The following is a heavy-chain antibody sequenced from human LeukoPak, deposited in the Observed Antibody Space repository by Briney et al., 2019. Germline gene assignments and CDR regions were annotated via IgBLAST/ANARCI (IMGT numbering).Heavy chain of an antibody. CDR1: GFKFA. CDR2: LSWHSGSI. D-gene: IGHD1-26*01. V-gene: IGHV3-9*01. Sequence: PGRSLRLSCVASGFKFAMHWVRQAPGTGLEWVSGLSWHSGSIGYADSVKGRFIISRGNAKNSLYLEMNSLRPEDSALYYCAKETKVGENLYYFDYWGRGTLVTVSS. J-gene: IGHJ4*02. CDR3: AKETKVGENLYYFDY.